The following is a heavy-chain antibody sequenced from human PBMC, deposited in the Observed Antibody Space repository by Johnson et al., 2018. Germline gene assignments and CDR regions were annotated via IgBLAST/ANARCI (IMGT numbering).Heavy chain of an antibody. Sequence: VQLVQSGGGLVKPGGSLRLSCEASGFIFSNAWMNWVRQAPGKGLEWVSDIFGCGFKYPADSVKGRFTISRDNSKNTLYLQMNSLGAEDTAIYYCAKTISESYGISDFWGQGTMVTVSS. CDR3: AKTISESYGISDF. CDR1: GFIFSNAW. J-gene: IGHJ3*01. CDR2: IFGCGFK. D-gene: IGHD3-9*01. V-gene: IGHV3-53*01.